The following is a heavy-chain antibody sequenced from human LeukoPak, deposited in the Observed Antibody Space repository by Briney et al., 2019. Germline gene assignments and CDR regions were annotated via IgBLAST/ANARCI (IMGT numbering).Heavy chain of an antibody. CDR2: IYSGDTT. CDR3: AKDFATGDLAYFDY. CDR1: GFTVSSNY. D-gene: IGHD7-27*01. V-gene: IGHV3-53*01. J-gene: IGHJ4*02. Sequence: VGSLRLSCAASGFTVSSNYMSWVRQAPGKGLEWVSVIYSGDTTYYADSVKGRFTISRDNSRNTLYLQMNSLRAEDTAVYYCAKDFATGDLAYFDYWGQGTLVTVSS.